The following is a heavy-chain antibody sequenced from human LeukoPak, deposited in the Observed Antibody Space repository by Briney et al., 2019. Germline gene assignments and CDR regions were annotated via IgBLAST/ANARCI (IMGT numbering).Heavy chain of an antibody. CDR3: ARDASGSMITFGGVIVINWFDP. Sequence: PGGSLRLSCAASGFTFSSYSMNWVRQAPGKGLEWVSSISISSSYIYYADSVKGRFTISRDNAKNSLYLQMNSLRAEDTAVYYCARDASGSMITFGGVIVINWFDPWGQGTLVTVSS. CDR2: ISISSSYI. D-gene: IGHD3-16*02. J-gene: IGHJ5*02. CDR1: GFTFSSYS. V-gene: IGHV3-21*01.